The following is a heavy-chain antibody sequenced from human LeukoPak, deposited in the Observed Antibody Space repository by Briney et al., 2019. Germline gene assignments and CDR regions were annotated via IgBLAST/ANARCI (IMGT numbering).Heavy chain of an antibody. V-gene: IGHV4-61*01. CDR1: GASVSEGHYY. CDR3: ASTSNSAFGLPDFDH. D-gene: IGHD3-3*01. CDR2: MFYSEST. J-gene: IGHJ4*02. Sequence: SETLSLTRSASGASVSEGHYYSSWIRQPPGKGLEWIGYMFYSESTKYNPSLKSRVTISVDKSKNQFSLHMGSVTAADTAVYYCASTSNSAFGLPDFDHWGQGSLVTVSS.